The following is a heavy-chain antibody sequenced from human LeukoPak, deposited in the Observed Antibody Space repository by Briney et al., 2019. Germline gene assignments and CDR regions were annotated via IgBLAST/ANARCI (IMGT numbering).Heavy chain of an antibody. D-gene: IGHD2-2*01. CDR2: IYYSGTT. CDR1: GGSISSSSHY. J-gene: IGHJ3*02. V-gene: IGHV4-39*01. Sequence: PSETLSLTCTVSGGSISSSSHYWGWIRQPPGKGLEWMGSIYYSGTTYYSPFLKSRVTISVDMSKNQFSLRLSSVTAADTAAYYCARSYCSSSCYAVGAFDIWGQGTVVTVSS. CDR3: ARSYCSSSCYAVGAFDI.